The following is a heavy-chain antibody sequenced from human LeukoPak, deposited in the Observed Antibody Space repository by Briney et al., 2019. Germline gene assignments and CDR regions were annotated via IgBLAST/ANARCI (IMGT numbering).Heavy chain of an antibody. J-gene: IGHJ3*02. D-gene: IGHD3-22*01. CDR2: IDTSGST. CDR1: GGSMSSYH. V-gene: IGHV4-4*07. Sequence: SETLSLTCTLSGGSMSSYHWSWIRQPAGKGLEWIGRIDTSGSTNYNSSLKSRVTMSIDTSKNQFSLKLRSVTAADTAVYYCARYVVRNAFDIWGQGTMVTVSS. CDR3: ARYVVRNAFDI.